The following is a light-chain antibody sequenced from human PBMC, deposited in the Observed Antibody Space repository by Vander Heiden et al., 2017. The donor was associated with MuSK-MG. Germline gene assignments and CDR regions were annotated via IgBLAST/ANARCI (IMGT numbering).Light chain of an antibody. CDR3: QHYET. V-gene: IGKV3-20*01. J-gene: IGKJ4*01. CDR2: GSS. Sequence: EIVLTQSPGTLSLSPGERATLSCRTSQSVTSSYLAWYQQKPGQAPRLLIYGSSSRATGITDRFSGSGSGTDFTLTISRLEPEDFAVYYCQHYETFGGGTKVEIK. CDR1: QSVTSSY.